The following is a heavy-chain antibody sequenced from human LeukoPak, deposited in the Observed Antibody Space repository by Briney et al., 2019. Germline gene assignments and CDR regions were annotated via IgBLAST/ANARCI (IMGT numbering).Heavy chain of an antibody. CDR3: TLYNF. Sequence: ASVKVSCKASGYSFTNHDIHWVRQAPGQSLEWMGYINPDNGDTKYSQEFQGRVTITSDTSASTAYMELSGLTSEDMAVYYCTLYNFWGQGTLVTVSS. CDR2: INPDNGDT. J-gene: IGHJ4*02. D-gene: IGHD2-2*02. V-gene: IGHV1-3*03. CDR1: GYSFTNHD.